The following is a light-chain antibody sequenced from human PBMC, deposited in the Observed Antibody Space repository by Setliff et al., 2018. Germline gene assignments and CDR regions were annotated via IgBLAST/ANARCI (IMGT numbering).Light chain of an antibody. CDR2: EVS. V-gene: IGLV2-14*01. CDR1: SSDVGAYSH. J-gene: IGLJ1*01. Sequence: QSALTQPASVSGSPGQSITISCAGTSSDVGAYSHVSWYQQYPGKAPKLMISEVSNRPSGVSYLFSGSKSGNTASLTISGLQAEDEADYYCMSYTTIRTYVFGTGTKVTVL. CDR3: MSYTTIRTYV.